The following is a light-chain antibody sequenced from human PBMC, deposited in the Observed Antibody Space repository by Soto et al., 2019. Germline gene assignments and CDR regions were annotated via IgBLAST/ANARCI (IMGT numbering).Light chain of an antibody. CDR1: QSISSW. Sequence: IKVTSSPPTRPASVEDTVIIACRASQSISSWLAWYQQKPGKAPKVLIYGISSLQSGVPSRFSGSGSGTDFTLTISSLQPEDIATYYCLQDYNYPWTFGQGTKVDIK. J-gene: IGKJ1*01. V-gene: IGKV1-6*01. CDR2: GIS. CDR3: LQDYNYPWT.